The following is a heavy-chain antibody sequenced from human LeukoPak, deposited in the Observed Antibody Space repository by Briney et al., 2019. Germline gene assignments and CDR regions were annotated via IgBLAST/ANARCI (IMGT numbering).Heavy chain of an antibody. CDR2: ISSSSSYT. J-gene: IGHJ4*02. CDR3: ARDRGYCSGGSCYPKNFDY. Sequence: PGGSLRLSCAASGFTFSDYYMSWIRQAPGKGLEWVSYISSSSSYTNNADSVKGRFTISRDNAKNSLYLQMNSLRAEDTAVYYCARDRGYCSGGSCYPKNFDYWGQGTLVTVSS. CDR1: GFTFSDYY. D-gene: IGHD2-15*01. V-gene: IGHV3-11*06.